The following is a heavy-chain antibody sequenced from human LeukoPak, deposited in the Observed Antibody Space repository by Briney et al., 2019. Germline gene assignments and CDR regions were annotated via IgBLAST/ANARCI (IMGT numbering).Heavy chain of an antibody. D-gene: IGHD2/OR15-2a*01. J-gene: IGHJ6*02. CDR2: ISCDGSNK. V-gene: IGHV3-30*03. CDR1: GFTFSSYS. Sequence: GGSLRLSCAASGFTFSSYSMNWVRQAPGKGLEWVAVISCDGSNKYYADSVKGRFTISRDNSKNTLYLQTNSLRAEDTAVYYCARDRSEYYYYAMDVWGQGTTVTVSS. CDR3: ARDRSEYYYYAMDV.